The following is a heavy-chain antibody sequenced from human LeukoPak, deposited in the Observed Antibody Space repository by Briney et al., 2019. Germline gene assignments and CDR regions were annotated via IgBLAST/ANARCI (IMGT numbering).Heavy chain of an antibody. CDR2: INPNSGGT. CDR1: GYAFTGYY. V-gene: IGHV1-2*02. D-gene: IGHD3-22*01. CDR3: ARGGITMIVVATFDY. J-gene: IGHJ4*02. Sequence: ASVKVSCKASGYAFTGYYMHWVRQAPGQGLEWMGWINPNSGGTNYAQKFQGRVTMPRDTSISTAYMELSRLRSDDTAVYYCARGGITMIVVATFDYWGQGTLVTVSS.